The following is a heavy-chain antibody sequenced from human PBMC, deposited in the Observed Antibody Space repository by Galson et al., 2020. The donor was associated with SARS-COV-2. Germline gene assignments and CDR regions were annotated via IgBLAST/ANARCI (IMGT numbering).Heavy chain of an antibody. CDR2: ISAYNGNT. V-gene: IGHV1-18*04. D-gene: IGHD1-26*01. CDR1: GYTFPSYG. J-gene: IGHJ3*02. CDR3: ARAVGATTTDAFDI. Sequence: ASVKVSCKASGYTFPSYGISWVRQAPGQGLEWMGWISAYNGNTNYAQKLQGRVTMTTDTSTSTAYMELRSLRSDDTAVYYCARAVGATTTDAFDIWGQGTMVTVSS.